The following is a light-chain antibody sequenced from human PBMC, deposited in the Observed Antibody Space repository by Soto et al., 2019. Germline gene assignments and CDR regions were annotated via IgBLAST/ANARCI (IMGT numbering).Light chain of an antibody. Sequence: PGERVPLSCRASQTVSSSYLAWYQQKPGQAPRLLISGASTRATGIPDRFSGSGSGTDFTLTISRLEPEDFAVYYCQQYNNWPITFGQGTRWRL. CDR1: QTVSSSY. CDR2: GAS. CDR3: QQYNNWPIT. J-gene: IGKJ5*01. V-gene: IGKV3-20*01.